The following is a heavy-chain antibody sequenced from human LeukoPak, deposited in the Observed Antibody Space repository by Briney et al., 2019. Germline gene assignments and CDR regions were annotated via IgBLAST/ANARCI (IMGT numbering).Heavy chain of an antibody. CDR1: GFTFSSYW. CDR3: ARAGGSSYYYYMDV. V-gene: IGHV3-7*03. Sequence: PGGSLRLSCAASGFTFSSYWMSWVRQAPGKRLEWVANIKQDGSEKYYVDSVKGRFTISRDNAKNSLYLQMNSLRAEDTALYYCARAGGSSYYYYMDVWGKGTTVTVSS. CDR2: IKQDGSEK. D-gene: IGHD3-10*01. J-gene: IGHJ6*03.